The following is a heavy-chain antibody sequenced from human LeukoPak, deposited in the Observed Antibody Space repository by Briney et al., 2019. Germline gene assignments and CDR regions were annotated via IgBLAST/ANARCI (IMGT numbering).Heavy chain of an antibody. J-gene: IGHJ4*02. V-gene: IGHV4-34*01. Sequence: PSETLSLTCAVYGGSFSGYYWSWIRQPPGKGLEWIGEINHSGSTNYNPSLKSRVTISVDTSKNQSSLKLSSVTAADTAVYYCARVPYSYGDYWGQGTLVTVSS. CDR1: GGSFSGYY. CDR2: INHSGST. D-gene: IGHD5-18*01. CDR3: ARVPYSYGDY.